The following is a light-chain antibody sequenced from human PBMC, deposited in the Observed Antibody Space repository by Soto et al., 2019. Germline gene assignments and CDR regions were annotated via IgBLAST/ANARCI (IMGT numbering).Light chain of an antibody. J-gene: IGKJ4*01. CDR3: QQYNDWPLT. CDR2: GAS. CDR1: QSVTNK. V-gene: IGKV3-15*01. Sequence: EVVMTQSPPTLSVSQGERVTLSCRASQSVTNKLAWYQQKPGQGTRLLIYGASTRATGIPARFSGSGSGTEFTLIISSLQSEDCAVYYCQQYNDWPLTFGGGTRVEIK.